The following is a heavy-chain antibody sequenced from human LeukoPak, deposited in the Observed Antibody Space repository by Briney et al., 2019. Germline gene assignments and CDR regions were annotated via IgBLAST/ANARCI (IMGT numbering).Heavy chain of an antibody. J-gene: IGHJ4*02. D-gene: IGHD3-10*01. CDR2: IYYSGNT. CDR3: ARGLITMVRGVIMGPVDY. CDR1: GGSISNGGYY. V-gene: IGHV4-31*03. Sequence: SQTLSLTCTVSGGSISNGGYYWNWIRQHPGKGLEWIGYIYYSGNTYYNPSLKSRVTISVDTSKNQFSLKLSSVIAADTAVYYCARGLITMVRGVIMGPVDYWGQGTLVTVSS.